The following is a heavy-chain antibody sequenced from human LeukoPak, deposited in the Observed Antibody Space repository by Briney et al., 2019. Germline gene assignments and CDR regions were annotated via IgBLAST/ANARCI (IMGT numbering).Heavy chain of an antibody. D-gene: IGHD6-13*01. Sequence: PSGTLSLTCTVSGYSISSGYYWGWIRQPPGKGLEWIGDVNDSGSTNYNPSLKSRVTISVDTSKNQFSLKLTSVTAADTAVYYCARDSSYTTSWPFDYWGQGNLVTVSS. CDR2: VNDSGST. J-gene: IGHJ4*02. CDR1: GYSISSGYY. V-gene: IGHV4-38-2*02. CDR3: ARDSSYTTSWPFDY.